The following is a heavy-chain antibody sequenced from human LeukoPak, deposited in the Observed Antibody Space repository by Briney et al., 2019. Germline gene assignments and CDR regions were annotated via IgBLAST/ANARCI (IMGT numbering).Heavy chain of an antibody. CDR1: GGTFSSYA. D-gene: IGHD6-13*01. V-gene: IGHV1-18*01. CDR3: ARRSIGSTMGPLTFDP. CDR2: ISAYNGNT. J-gene: IGHJ5*02. Sequence: ASVKVSCKASGGTFSSYAISWVRQAPGQGLEWMGWISAYNGNTNYAQKLQGRVTMTTDTSTSTAYMELRSLRSDDTAVYYCARRSIGSTMGPLTFDPWGQGTLVTVSS.